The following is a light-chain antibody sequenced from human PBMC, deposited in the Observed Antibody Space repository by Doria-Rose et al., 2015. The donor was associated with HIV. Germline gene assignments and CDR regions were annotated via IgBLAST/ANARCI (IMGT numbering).Light chain of an antibody. Sequence: TQSPSTLSASVGDRVTITCRASQSISNWLAWYQQKPGQAPKLLIYKASTFQSGVPSRFRGSGSGTEFTLTINSLQPDDFATYYCQHFDKYFSWTFGHGTKVDIK. CDR2: KAS. V-gene: IGKV1-5*03. CDR1: QSISNW. J-gene: IGKJ1*01. CDR3: QHFDKYFSWT.